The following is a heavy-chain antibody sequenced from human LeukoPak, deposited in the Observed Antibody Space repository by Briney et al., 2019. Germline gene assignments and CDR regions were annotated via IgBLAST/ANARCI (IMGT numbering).Heavy chain of an antibody. V-gene: IGHV1-46*01. Sequence: PGASVKVSCTASGYTFTNYYMNWVRQTPGQGLEWMGIINPSGGSTSYAQEFQGRVTVTRDTSTSTVYMELSSLRSEDTAMYYCAREGEIGYDLSDYWGQRTLVTVSS. CDR1: GYTFTNYY. J-gene: IGHJ4*02. CDR2: INPSGGST. D-gene: IGHD5-12*01. CDR3: AREGEIGYDLSDY.